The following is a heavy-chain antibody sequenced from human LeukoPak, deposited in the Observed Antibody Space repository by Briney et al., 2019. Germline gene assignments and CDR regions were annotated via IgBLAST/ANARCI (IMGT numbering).Heavy chain of an antibody. V-gene: IGHV4-38-2*02. CDR1: GYSINSGYY. Sequence: PSETLSLTCTVSGYSINSGYYWGWIRQPPGKGLEWIGSIFHSGTTYYNPSLKSRVTISVDTSKTQFSLKLTSVTAADTAVYYCARDNVPGYFDSWGQGTLVTVSS. J-gene: IGHJ4*02. CDR2: IFHSGTT. D-gene: IGHD2-8*01. CDR3: ARDNVPGYFDS.